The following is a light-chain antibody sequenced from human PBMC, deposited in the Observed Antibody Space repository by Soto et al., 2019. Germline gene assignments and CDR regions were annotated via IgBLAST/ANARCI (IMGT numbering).Light chain of an antibody. CDR2: DAS. Sequence: IVITQSPATLSVSPGERATLSCTASHGISSNLAWYQQKPGQAPRLLIYDASTRATGIPARFSGSGSGTEFTLTISSLQSEDFAVYYCHPYNNLFPCTFVQGTKVDIK. CDR3: HPYNNLFPCT. J-gene: IGKJ1*01. CDR1: HGISSN. V-gene: IGKV3-15*01.